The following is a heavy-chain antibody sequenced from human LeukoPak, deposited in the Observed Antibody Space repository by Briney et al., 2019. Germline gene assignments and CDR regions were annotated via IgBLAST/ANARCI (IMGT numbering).Heavy chain of an antibody. CDR3: ARDILAVAGDY. CDR1: GYTFTSYD. CDR2: MNPNSGNT. V-gene: IGHV1-8*01. J-gene: IGHJ4*02. Sequence: GASVKVSCKASGYTFTSYDINWVRQATGQGLEWMGWMNPNSGNTGYAQKFQGRVTMTRDTSTGTAYMELSRLRSDDTAVYYCARDILAVAGDYWGQGTLVTVSS. D-gene: IGHD6-19*01.